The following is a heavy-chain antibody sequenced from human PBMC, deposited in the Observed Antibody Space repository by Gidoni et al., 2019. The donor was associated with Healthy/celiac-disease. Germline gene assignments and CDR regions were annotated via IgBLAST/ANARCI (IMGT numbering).Heavy chain of an antibody. Sequence: EVQLVESGGGLVQPGGSRRLYCAASGVTFSSYSMSGVRQAPGKGLDCVSYFSSSSSTISYAASVKGRFTIARDNAKNSLYLQMNSLRAEDTAVYYCARDRGSSRDYYFDYWGQGTLVTVSS. CDR1: GVTFSSYS. D-gene: IGHD6-13*01. J-gene: IGHJ4*02. CDR3: ARDRGSSRDYYFDY. CDR2: FSSSSSTI. V-gene: IGHV3-48*01.